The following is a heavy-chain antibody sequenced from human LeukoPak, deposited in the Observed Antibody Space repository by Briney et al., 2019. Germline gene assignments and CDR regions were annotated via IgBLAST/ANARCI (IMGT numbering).Heavy chain of an antibody. Sequence: GGSLRLSCAASGFTFSSYAMSWVRQAPGKGLEWVSSSGDNTRYANSVKGRFTISRDNSKNTLYLQMNSLRAEDTAVYYCAKLGGQEVYNYYVGVWGKGTMVAVSS. CDR1: GFTFSSYA. V-gene: IGHV3-23*01. J-gene: IGHJ6*03. CDR2: SGDNT. CDR3: AKLGGQEVYNYYVGV. D-gene: IGHD3-16*01.